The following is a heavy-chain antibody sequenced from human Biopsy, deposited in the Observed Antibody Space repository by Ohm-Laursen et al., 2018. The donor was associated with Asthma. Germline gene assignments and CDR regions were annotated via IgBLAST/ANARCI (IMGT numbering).Heavy chain of an antibody. CDR3: STNRLWFGQSPYYFDY. D-gene: IGHD3-10*01. CDR2: IKSTNEGGTT. Sequence: GSLRLSCAASGFTFSNAWMSWVRQAPGKGLEWLGRIKSTNEGGTTDYAAAVKGRLTISRDDSQNTLYLQMSSLTTEDTAVYFCSTNRLWFGQSPYYFDYWGQGSLATVSS. V-gene: IGHV3-15*01. CDR1: GFTFSNAW. J-gene: IGHJ4*02.